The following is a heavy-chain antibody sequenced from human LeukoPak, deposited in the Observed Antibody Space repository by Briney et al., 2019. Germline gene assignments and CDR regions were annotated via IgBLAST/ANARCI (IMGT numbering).Heavy chain of an antibody. J-gene: IGHJ3*02. CDR1: GHSLTKLS. V-gene: IGHV1-24*01. Sequence: ASVKVSCKVSGHSLTKLSIHWVRQAPGKGLEWMGGFDPESGETMYAQKFQGRVTMTEDTSIDTAYMELSSLRSDDTAVYFCATRLNVITVTRFGAFDIWGQGTKVTVSS. CDR2: FDPESGET. D-gene: IGHD4-11*01. CDR3: ATRLNVITVTRFGAFDI.